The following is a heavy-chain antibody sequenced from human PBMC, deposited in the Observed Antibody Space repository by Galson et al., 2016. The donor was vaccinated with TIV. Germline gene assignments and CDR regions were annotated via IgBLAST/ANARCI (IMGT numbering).Heavy chain of an antibody. D-gene: IGHD3-10*01. J-gene: IGHJ4*02. CDR3: ARGRYLRTHYYGSGRDFDY. CDR1: GGSFSNYY. CDR2: INNSGST. Sequence: SETLSLTCAVYGGSFSNYYWNWIRHSPGKGLEWIGEINNSGSTKYNPSLKSRVSIPVDTSKNQFSLRLTSGNAADTAVYYWARGRYLRTHYYGSGRDFDYWAQGTLVTVSS. V-gene: IGHV4-34*01.